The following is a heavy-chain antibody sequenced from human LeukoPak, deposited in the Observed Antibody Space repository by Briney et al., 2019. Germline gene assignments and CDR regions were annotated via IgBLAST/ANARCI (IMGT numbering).Heavy chain of an antibody. J-gene: IGHJ4*02. Sequence: GGSLRLSCAASGFTVSSNYMSWVHQAPGKGLEWVSVIYSGGSTYYADSVKGRFTISRDNSKNTLYLQMNSLRAEDTAVYYCARAAPSQYYFDYWGQGALVTVSS. CDR1: GFTVSSNY. CDR3: ARAAPSQYYFDY. D-gene: IGHD4-11*01. V-gene: IGHV3-66*01. CDR2: IYSGGST.